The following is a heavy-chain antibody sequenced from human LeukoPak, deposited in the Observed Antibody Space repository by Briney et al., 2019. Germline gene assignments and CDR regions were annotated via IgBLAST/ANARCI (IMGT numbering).Heavy chain of an antibody. Sequence: GRSLRLSCAASGFTFSSYAMHWVRQAPGKGLEWVAVISYDGSNKYYADSVKGRFTISRDNSKNTLYLQMNSLRAEDTAVYYCARDSSRGQLGYYYYYGMDVWGQGTTVTVSS. CDR2: ISYDGSNK. CDR3: ARDSSRGQLGYYYYYGMDV. V-gene: IGHV3-30-3*01. J-gene: IGHJ6*02. D-gene: IGHD2-2*01. CDR1: GFTFSSYA.